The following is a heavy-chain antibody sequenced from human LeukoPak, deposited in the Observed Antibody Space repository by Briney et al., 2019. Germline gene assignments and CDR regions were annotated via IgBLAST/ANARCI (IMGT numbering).Heavy chain of an antibody. D-gene: IGHD2-2*01. J-gene: IGHJ6*03. CDR3: AREFRDIVVVPADSGGYYYYYMDV. Sequence: ASVKVSCKASGYTFTGYYMHWVRQAPGQGIEWMGWINPNSGGTNYAQKFPGRVTMTRDTSISTAYMELSRPRSDDTAVYYCAREFRDIVVVPADSGGYYYYYMDVWGKGTTVTVSS. V-gene: IGHV1-2*02. CDR1: GYTFTGYY. CDR2: INPNSGGT.